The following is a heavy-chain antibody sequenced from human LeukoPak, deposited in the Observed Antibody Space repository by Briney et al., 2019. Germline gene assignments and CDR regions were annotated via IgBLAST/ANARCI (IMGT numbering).Heavy chain of an antibody. D-gene: IGHD5-18*01. J-gene: IGHJ4*02. V-gene: IGHV4-61*02. CDR1: GGSISSGSYY. CDR3: ARSRTDTPGGYYFDY. Sequence: SETLSLTCTVSGGSISSGSYYWSWIRQPAGKGLEWIGRIYTSGSTNYNPSLKSRVTISVDTSKNQFSLKLSSVTAADTAVYYCARSRTDTPGGYYFDYWGQGTLVTVSS. CDR2: IYTSGST.